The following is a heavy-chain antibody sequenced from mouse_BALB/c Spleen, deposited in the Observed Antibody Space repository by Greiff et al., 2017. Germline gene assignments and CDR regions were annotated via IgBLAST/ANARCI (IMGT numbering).Heavy chain of an antibody. J-gene: IGHJ4*01. D-gene: IGHD2-10*02. V-gene: IGHV5-17*02. CDR1: GFTFSSFG. CDR2: ISSGSSTI. Sequence: EVKLMESGGGLVQPGGSRKLSCAASGFTFSSFGMHWVRQAPEKGLEWVAYISSGSSTIYYADTVKGRFTISRDNPKNTLFLQMTSLRSEDTAMYYCAREMYGYWGQGTSVTVSS. CDR3: AREMYGY.